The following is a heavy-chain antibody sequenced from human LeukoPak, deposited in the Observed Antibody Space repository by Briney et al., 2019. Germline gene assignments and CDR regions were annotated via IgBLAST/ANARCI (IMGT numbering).Heavy chain of an antibody. CDR1: GFTVSSNY. CDR3: ARALQLWSPFDY. Sequence: GGSLTLSCAASGFTVSSNYMSWVRQAPGKGLEWVSVIYTGGSTYYADSVKGRFTISRDNSKNTLYLQMNSLRAEDTAVYYCARALQLWSPFDYWDQGTLVTVSS. D-gene: IGHD5-18*01. V-gene: IGHV3-66*01. J-gene: IGHJ4*02. CDR2: IYTGGST.